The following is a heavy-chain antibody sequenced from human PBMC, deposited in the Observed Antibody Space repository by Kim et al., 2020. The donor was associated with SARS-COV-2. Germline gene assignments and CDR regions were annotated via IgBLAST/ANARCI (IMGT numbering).Heavy chain of an antibody. CDR3: ARHGKQQLVTFDY. Sequence: SETLSLTCTVSGGSISSSSYYWGWIRQPPGKGLEWIGSIYYSGSTYYNPSLKSRVTISVDTSKNQFSLKLSSVTAADTAVYYCARHGKQQLVTFDYCGQGTLVTVSS. J-gene: IGHJ4*02. CDR1: GGSISSSSYY. D-gene: IGHD6-13*01. V-gene: IGHV4-39*01. CDR2: IYYSGST.